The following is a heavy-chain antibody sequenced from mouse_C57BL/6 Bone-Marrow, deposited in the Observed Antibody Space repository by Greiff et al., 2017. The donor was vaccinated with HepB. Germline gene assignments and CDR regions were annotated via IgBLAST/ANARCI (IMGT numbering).Heavy chain of an antibody. CDR1: GFTFSDYY. CDR2: INYDGSST. Sequence: EVKLVESEGGLVQPGSSMKLSCTASGFTFSDYYMAWVRQVPEKGLEWVANINYDGSSTYYLDSLKSRFIISRDNAKNILYLQMSSLKSEDTATYYCARDRHYYYGSSPFAYWGQGTLVTVSA. V-gene: IGHV5-16*01. J-gene: IGHJ3*01. CDR3: ARDRHYYYGSSPFAY. D-gene: IGHD1-1*01.